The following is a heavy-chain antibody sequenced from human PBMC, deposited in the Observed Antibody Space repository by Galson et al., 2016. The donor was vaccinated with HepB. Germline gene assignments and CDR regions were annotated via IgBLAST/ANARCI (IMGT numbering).Heavy chain of an antibody. Sequence: SETLSLTCAVSGAPISSEKWWTWVRQTPGKGLEWIGEIYSGSTRYNPSLKSRVTISMDKSQNHFSLNLNSVTAADTAVYYCATVRVGCSSTSCYIEDWGQGTLVTVSS. V-gene: IGHV4-4*02. D-gene: IGHD2-2*01. CDR1: GAPISSEKW. J-gene: IGHJ4*02. CDR2: IYSGST. CDR3: ATVRVGCSSTSCYIED.